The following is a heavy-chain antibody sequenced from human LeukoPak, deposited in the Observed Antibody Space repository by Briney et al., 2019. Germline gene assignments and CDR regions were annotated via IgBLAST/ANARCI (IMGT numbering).Heavy chain of an antibody. J-gene: IGHJ4*02. CDR2: INHSGST. Sequence: SETLSLTCAVYGGSFSGYYWSWIRQPPGKGLEWIGEINHSGSTNYNPPLRSRVTISVDTSKNQFSLKLSSVTAADTAVYYCARGQGPSGTEDYWGQGTLVTVSS. D-gene: IGHD6-13*01. CDR1: GGSFSGYY. V-gene: IGHV4-34*01. CDR3: ARGQGPSGTEDY.